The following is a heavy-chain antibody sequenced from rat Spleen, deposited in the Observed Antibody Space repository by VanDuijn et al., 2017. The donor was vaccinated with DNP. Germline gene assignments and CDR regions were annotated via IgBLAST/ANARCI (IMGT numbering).Heavy chain of an antibody. CDR2: ISYFGDNT. CDR1: GFTFSDYY. J-gene: IGHJ4*01. Sequence: EVRLVESGGGLVQPGRSLKLSCAASGFTFSDYYMAWVRQAPTKGLELVAYISYFGDNTYSGDSVKGRFTISRDNAKSTLYLQMNSLRSEDMATYYCTRVGDFHDGGDGDVLDVWGQGTSVTVSS. CDR3: TRVGDFHDGGDGDVLDV. D-gene: IGHD1-12*02. V-gene: IGHV5-22*01.